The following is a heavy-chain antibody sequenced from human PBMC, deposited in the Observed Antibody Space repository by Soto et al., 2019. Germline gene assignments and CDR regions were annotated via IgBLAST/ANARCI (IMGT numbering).Heavy chain of an antibody. D-gene: IGHD3-10*01. CDR3: AREPNYYGSGSPHDAFDI. CDR2: IYYSGST. Sequence: QVQLQESGPGLVKPSETLSLTCTVSGGSISSYYWSWIRQPPGKGLECIGYIYYSGSTNNNPSLKSRVTISVDTSKHQFSLKLSSVTAADTAVYYCAREPNYYGSGSPHDAFDIWGQGTMVTVSS. CDR1: GGSISSYY. V-gene: IGHV4-59*01. J-gene: IGHJ3*02.